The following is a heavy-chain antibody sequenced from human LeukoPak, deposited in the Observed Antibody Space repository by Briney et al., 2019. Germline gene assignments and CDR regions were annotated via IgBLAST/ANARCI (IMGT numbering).Heavy chain of an antibody. CDR3: ARAELGITFGGVIVINWFDP. CDR1: GYTLTELS. V-gene: IGHV1-24*01. D-gene: IGHD3-16*02. CDR2: FDPEDGET. J-gene: IGHJ5*02. Sequence: ASVTVSCKVSGYTLTELSMHWVRQAPGKGLEWMGGFDPEDGETIYAQKFQGRVTMTEDTSTDTAYMELSSLRSEDTAVYYCARAELGITFGGVIVINWFDPWGQGTPVTVSS.